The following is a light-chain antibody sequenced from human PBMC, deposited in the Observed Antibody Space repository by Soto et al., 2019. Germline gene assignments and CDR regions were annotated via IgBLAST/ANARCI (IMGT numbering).Light chain of an antibody. CDR2: GAS. Sequence: EIVLTQSPGTLSLSPGERATLSCRASQSVSSSHLAWYQQKPGQAPRLLIYGASSRATGIPDRFSGSGSGKDFTFTISSLGLEYFAFYYGQRFGMPPGTFGQGTKVEIK. J-gene: IGKJ1*01. CDR1: QSVSSSH. V-gene: IGKV3-20*01. CDR3: QRFGMPPGT.